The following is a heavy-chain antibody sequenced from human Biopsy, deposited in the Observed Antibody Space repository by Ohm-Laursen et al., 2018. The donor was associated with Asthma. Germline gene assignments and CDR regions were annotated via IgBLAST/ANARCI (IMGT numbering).Heavy chain of an antibody. J-gene: IGHJ4*02. D-gene: IGHD6-19*01. CDR3: ARGDSSGWSHYYFDY. V-gene: IGHV3-30*14. CDR2: VSHDDEYK. CDR1: GFNVNSYT. Sequence: SLRLSCTAAGFNVNSYTFSWVRQAPGKGLAWVSAVSHDDEYKDYADSVKGRFTISRDNSKNTLYLQMDSLRAEDTAVYYCARGDSSGWSHYYFDYWGQGTLVTVSS.